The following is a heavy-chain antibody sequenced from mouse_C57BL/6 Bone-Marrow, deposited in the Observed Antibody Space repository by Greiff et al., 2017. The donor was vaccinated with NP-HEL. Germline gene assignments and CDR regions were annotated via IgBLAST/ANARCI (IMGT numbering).Heavy chain of an antibody. D-gene: IGHD1-1*01. CDR3: SRDPYYGSSHSFDY. CDR2: ISDGGSYT. Sequence: EVMLVESGGGLVKPGGSLKLSCAASGFTFSSYAMSWVRQTPEKRLEWVATISDGGSYTYYPDNVKGRFTIARDNAKTNLYLQMRHLKSEDTSMYYCSRDPYYGSSHSFDYWGQGTTLTVSS. CDR1: GFTFSSYA. V-gene: IGHV5-4*01. J-gene: IGHJ2*01.